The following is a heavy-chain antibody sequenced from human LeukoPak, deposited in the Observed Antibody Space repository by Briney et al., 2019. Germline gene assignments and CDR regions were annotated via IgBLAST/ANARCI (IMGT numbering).Heavy chain of an antibody. Sequence: SETLSLTCTVSGGSISSYYWSWIRQPPGKGLEWIGYIYYSGSTNYNPSLKSRVTISVDTSKNQFSLKLSSVTAADTAVYYRARLADYYDSSGYLDYWGQGTLVTVSS. D-gene: IGHD3-22*01. CDR1: GGSISSYY. CDR3: ARLADYYDSSGYLDY. CDR2: IYYSGST. J-gene: IGHJ4*02. V-gene: IGHV4-59*08.